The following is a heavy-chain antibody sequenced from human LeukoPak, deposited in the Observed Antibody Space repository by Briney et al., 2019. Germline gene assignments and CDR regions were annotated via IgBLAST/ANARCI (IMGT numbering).Heavy chain of an antibody. D-gene: IGHD5-18*01. CDR2: IYYSGST. CDR1: GGSISSYY. CDR3: ARGRGYSYGLDY. V-gene: IGHV4-59*01. Sequence: SETLSLTCTVSGGSISSYYWSWIRQPPGKGLEWIGYIYYSGSTNYNPSLKSRVTISVDTSKNQFSLKLSSVTAADTAVYYCARGRGYSYGLDYWGQGTLGTVSS. J-gene: IGHJ4*02.